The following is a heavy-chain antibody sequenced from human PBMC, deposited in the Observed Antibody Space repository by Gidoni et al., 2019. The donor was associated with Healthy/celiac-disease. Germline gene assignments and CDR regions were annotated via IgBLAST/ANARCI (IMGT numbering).Heavy chain of an antibody. CDR1: GYSFTSYW. D-gene: IGHD2-15*01. J-gene: IGHJ3*02. Sequence: EVQLVQSGAEVKQPGESLRISCKGSGYSFTSYWISWVRQMPGKGLEWMGRIDPSDSYTNYSPSFQGHVTISADKSISTAYLQWSSLKASDTAMYYCASPQSCSGGSCHWDAFDIWGQGTMVTVSS. CDR3: ASPQSCSGGSCHWDAFDI. CDR2: IDPSDSYT. V-gene: IGHV5-10-1*01.